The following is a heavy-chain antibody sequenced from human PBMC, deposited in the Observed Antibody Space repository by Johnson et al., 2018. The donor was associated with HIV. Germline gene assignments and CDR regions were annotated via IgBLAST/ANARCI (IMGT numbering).Heavy chain of an antibody. D-gene: IGHD6-25*01. J-gene: IGHJ3*02. CDR3: ANLAASAAFYI. CDR1: GFTFSSYG. V-gene: IGHV3-30*02. Sequence: QVQLVESGGGVVQPGGSLRLSCAASGFTFSSYGMPWVRQAPGKGLEWVAFIRYDGSNTYYADSLKGRFTISRDNSKNTLYLQMNSLRAEDTAVYYCANLAASAAFYIGGQGTMVTVSS. CDR2: IRYDGSNT.